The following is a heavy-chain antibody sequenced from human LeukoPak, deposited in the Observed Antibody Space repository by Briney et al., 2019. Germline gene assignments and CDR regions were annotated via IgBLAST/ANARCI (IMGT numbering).Heavy chain of an antibody. CDR3: ARDGGSGYCSGGSCSTIDY. CDR2: ISYDGSNK. V-gene: IGHV3-30*04. CDR1: GFTFRSYA. J-gene: IGHJ4*02. Sequence: GGSLRLYCAASGFTFRSYAIHWVRQAPGKGLEWVAVISYDGSNKYYGDSVKGRFTISRDNSKNTLFLQMNSLKTEDTAVYYCARDGGSGYCSGGSCSTIDYWGQGTLVTVSS. D-gene: IGHD2-15*01.